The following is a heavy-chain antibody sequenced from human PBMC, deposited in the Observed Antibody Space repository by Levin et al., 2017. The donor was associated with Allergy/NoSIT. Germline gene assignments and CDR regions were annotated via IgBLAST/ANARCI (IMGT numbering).Heavy chain of an antibody. V-gene: IGHV1-69*13. CDR1: GGTFSSYA. Sequence: SVKVSCKASGGTFSSYAISWVRQAPGQGLEWMGGIIPIFGTANYAQKFQGRVTITADESTSTAYMELSSLRSEDTAVYYCARGADQYYYDSSGYSPFDYWGQGTLVTVSS. J-gene: IGHJ4*02. CDR2: IIPIFGTA. D-gene: IGHD3-22*01. CDR3: ARGADQYYYDSSGYSPFDY.